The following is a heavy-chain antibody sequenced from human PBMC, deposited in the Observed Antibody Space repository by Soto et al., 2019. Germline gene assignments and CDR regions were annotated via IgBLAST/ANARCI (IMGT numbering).Heavy chain of an antibody. CDR1: GFNFSGYA. J-gene: IGHJ4*02. D-gene: IGHD2-2*01. CDR3: AKEQGYCSSTSCYPLFDY. CDR2: ISGSGGST. V-gene: IGHV3-23*01. Sequence: GSLRLSYTASGFNFSGYAVSWVRKAPGKGLEWVSAISGSGGSTYYADSVKGRFTISRDNSKNTRYLQMNSLRAEDTAVYYCAKEQGYCSSTSCYPLFDYWGQGTLVTVSS.